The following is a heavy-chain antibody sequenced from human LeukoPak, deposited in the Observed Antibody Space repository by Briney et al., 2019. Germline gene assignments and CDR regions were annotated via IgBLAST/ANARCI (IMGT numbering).Heavy chain of an antibody. V-gene: IGHV1-18*01. D-gene: IGHD3-22*01. J-gene: IGHJ4*02. Sequence: ASVTVSCKASGYTFTSYGISWVRQAPGQGLEWMGWISAYNGNTNYAQKLQGRVTMTTDTSTSTAYMELRSLRSDDAAVYYCARETARGSSGRYLDYWGQGTLVTVSS. CDR1: GYTFTSYG. CDR2: ISAYNGNT. CDR3: ARETARGSSGRYLDY.